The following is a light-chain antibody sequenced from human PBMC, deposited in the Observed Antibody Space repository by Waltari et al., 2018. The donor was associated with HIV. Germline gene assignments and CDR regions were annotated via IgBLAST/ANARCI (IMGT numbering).Light chain of an antibody. CDR1: SSNIGSNY. CDR3: AAWDASLSVWV. Sequence: QSVLTQPPSASGTPGQRVTISCSGSSSNIGSNYVYWYRQLPGTAPKLLIYRSNQRPSGVPDRFSGSKSGTSASLAISGLRSENEADYCCAAWDASLSVWVFGGGTKLTVL. CDR2: RSN. J-gene: IGLJ3*02. V-gene: IGLV1-47*01.